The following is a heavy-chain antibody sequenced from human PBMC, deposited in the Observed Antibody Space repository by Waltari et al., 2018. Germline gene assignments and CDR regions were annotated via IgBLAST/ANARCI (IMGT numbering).Heavy chain of an antibody. CDR1: GGSISSGSYY. D-gene: IGHD2-15*01. CDR2: IYTSGST. CDR3: AKGIVGAARYCSGGSCSYGMDV. Sequence: QVQLQESGPGLVKPSQTLSLTCTVSGGSISSGSYYWSWIRQPAGKGLEWIGYIYTSGSTNYNPSLKSRVTISVDTSKNQFSLKLSSVTAADTAVYYCAKGIVGAARYCSGGSCSYGMDVWGQGTTVTVSS. J-gene: IGHJ6*02. V-gene: IGHV4-61*09.